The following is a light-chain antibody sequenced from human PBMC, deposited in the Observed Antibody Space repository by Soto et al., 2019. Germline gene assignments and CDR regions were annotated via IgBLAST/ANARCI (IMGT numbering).Light chain of an antibody. CDR2: AAS. V-gene: IGKV1-39*01. J-gene: IGKJ1*01. CDR3: QQYNNGPQT. CDR1: QSISSY. Sequence: DIQMTQSPSSLSASVGDXVTITXRASQSISSYLNWYQRKPGKAPKXXIYAASTLQRGGPSRFSGSGSGTEFTLTISSLQSEDFAEYHCQQYNNGPQTFGQGTKVEIK.